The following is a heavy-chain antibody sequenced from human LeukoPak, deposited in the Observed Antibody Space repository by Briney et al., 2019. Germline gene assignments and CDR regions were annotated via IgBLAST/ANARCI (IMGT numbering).Heavy chain of an antibody. J-gene: IGHJ4*02. D-gene: IGHD3-16*02. CDR1: GGSFSGYY. Sequence: SETLSLTCAVDGGSFSGYYWSWIRQPPGKGLEWIGEINHSGSTNYNPSLKSRVTISVDTSKNQFSLKLSSVTAADTAVYYCARGPRYDYVWGSYRIYFDYWGQGTLVTVSS. CDR2: INHSGST. V-gene: IGHV4-34*01. CDR3: ARGPRYDYVWGSYRIYFDY.